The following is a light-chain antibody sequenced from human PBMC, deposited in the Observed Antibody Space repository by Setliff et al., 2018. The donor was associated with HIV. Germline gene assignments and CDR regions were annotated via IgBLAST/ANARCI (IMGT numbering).Light chain of an antibody. Sequence: QSALPQPASVSGSPGQSITISCTGSSSDIGGYGLVSWYQQHPGRAPKLIICDVNKWPSGISNRFSGSKSGNTASLTISGLQSDDEADYYCCSYTSSNTYVFGTGTKVTVL. J-gene: IGLJ1*01. CDR3: CSYTSSNTYV. CDR2: DVN. CDR1: SSDIGGYGL. V-gene: IGLV2-14*02.